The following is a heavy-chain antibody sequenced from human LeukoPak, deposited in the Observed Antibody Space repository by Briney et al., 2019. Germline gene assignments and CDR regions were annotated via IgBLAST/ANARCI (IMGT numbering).Heavy chain of an antibody. D-gene: IGHD3-22*01. V-gene: IGHV4-4*07. J-gene: IGHJ4*02. CDR1: GGSISSYY. Sequence: SETLSLTCTVSGGSISSYYWSWIRQPAGKGLEWIGRIYTSGSTNYNPSLKSRVTMSVDTSKNQFSLKLSSVTAADTAVYYCAKDLSDYYDSSGFWGLADYWGQGTLVTVSS. CDR2: IYTSGST. CDR3: AKDLSDYYDSSGFWGLADY.